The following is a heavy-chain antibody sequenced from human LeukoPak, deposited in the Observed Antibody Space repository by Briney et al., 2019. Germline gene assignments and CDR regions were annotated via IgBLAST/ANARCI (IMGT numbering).Heavy chain of an antibody. CDR3: ASAGVAAAGVFDP. D-gene: IGHD6-13*01. CDR2: INHSGST. V-gene: IGHV4-34*01. J-gene: IGHJ5*02. Sequence: SETLSLTCAVYGGSFSGYYWSWIRQPPGKGLEWIGEINHSGSTNYNPSLKSRVTISVDTSKNQFSLKLSSVTAADTAVYYCASAGVAAAGVFDPWGQGTLVTVSS. CDR1: GGSFSGYY.